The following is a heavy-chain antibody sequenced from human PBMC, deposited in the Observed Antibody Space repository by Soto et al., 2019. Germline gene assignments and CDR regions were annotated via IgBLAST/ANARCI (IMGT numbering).Heavy chain of an antibody. CDR3: AKDQPGSTLRHFDY. CDR1: GFTFTSYA. D-gene: IGHD1-26*01. V-gene: IGHV3-23*01. CDR2: ISGSDGST. J-gene: IGHJ4*02. Sequence: GGSLRLSCAASGFTFTSYAMSWVRQAPGKGLEWVSGISGSDGSTYYADSVKGRFTISRANSKNTLYLQMNSLRAEDTAVYYCAKDQPGSTLRHFDYWGQGTLVTVSS.